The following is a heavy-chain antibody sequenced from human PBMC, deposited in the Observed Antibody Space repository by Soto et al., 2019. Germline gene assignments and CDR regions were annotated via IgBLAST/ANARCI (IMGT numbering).Heavy chain of an antibody. D-gene: IGHD1-26*01. CDR3: ASYSGSYFPVGHDR. J-gene: IGHJ5*02. V-gene: IGHV3-7*01. Sequence: GSLRLSCVASGFTFSSYWMSWVRQAPGGGLEWVANIKQDGTEIHYVESVKGRFTIFRDNAKKSLYLQMNSLRAEDTAVYFCASYSGSYFPVGHDRWGQGTLVTVSS. CDR1: GFTFSSYW. CDR2: IKQDGTEI.